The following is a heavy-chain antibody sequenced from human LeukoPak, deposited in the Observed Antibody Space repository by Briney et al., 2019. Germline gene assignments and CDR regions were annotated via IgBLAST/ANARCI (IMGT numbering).Heavy chain of an antibody. CDR2: ISSSSTYI. D-gene: IGHD4-23*01. V-gene: IGHV3-21*01. J-gene: IGHJ1*01. CDR1: GFTFRSYN. CDR3: ARESRSVVTRYFQH. Sequence: GGSLRLSCAASGFTFRSYNMNWVRQAPGKGLEWVSSISSSSTYIYYADSVKGRFTISRDNAKNSLYLQMNSLRADDTAIYYCARESRSVVTRYFQHWGQGTLVTVSS.